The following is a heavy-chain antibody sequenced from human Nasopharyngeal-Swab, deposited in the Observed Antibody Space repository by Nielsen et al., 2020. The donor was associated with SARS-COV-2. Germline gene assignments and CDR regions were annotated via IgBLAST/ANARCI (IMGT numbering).Heavy chain of an antibody. J-gene: IGHJ4*02. V-gene: IGHV4-34*01. Sequence: SETLSPTCAVYGGSFSGYYWSWIRQPPGKGLEWIGEINHSGSTNYNPSLKSRVTISVDTSKNQFSLKLSSVTAADTAVYYCARGRWIQLWLPYYWGQGTLVTVSS. CDR3: ARGRWIQLWLPYY. CDR2: INHSGST. CDR1: GGSFSGYY. D-gene: IGHD5-18*01.